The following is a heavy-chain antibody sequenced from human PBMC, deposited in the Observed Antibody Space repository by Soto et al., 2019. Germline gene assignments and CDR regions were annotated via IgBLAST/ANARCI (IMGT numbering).Heavy chain of an antibody. CDR1: GDTFSSYA. CDR2: IIPIFGTA. Sequence: QVQLVQSGAEVKKPGSSVKVSCKASGDTFSSYAISWVRQAPGQGLEWMGGIIPIFGTANYAQKFQGRVTITADESTSTAYMELSSLRCEDTAVYYCARETLGYCRGGSCSRPNWFDPWGQGPLVTVSS. D-gene: IGHD2-15*01. J-gene: IGHJ5*02. V-gene: IGHV1-69*01. CDR3: ARETLGYCRGGSCSRPNWFDP.